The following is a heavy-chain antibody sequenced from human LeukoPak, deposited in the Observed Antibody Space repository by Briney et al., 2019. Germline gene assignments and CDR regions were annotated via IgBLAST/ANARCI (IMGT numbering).Heavy chain of an antibody. Sequence: GGSLRLSCAASGFTVSDNNMIWVRQAPGKGLEWVSTLHRDGSVRYADSVNGRFTISRDDSRNSLYLQMNSLRDEDTAVYYCASGGNYIDYWGQGTLVTVSS. V-gene: IGHV3-53*01. CDR2: LHRDGSV. J-gene: IGHJ4*02. CDR1: GFTVSDNN. D-gene: IGHD4-11*01. CDR3: ASGGNYIDY.